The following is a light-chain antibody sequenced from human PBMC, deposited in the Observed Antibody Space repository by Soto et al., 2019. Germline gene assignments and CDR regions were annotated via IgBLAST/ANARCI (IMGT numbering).Light chain of an antibody. V-gene: IGLV2-14*01. CDR2: DVS. Sequence: QSALTQPASVSGSPGQSITISCTGTSSDVGGYNYVSWYQQHPGKAPKLMIYDVSNRPSGVSNRFSGSKSGNTASLTIAGLQAEDEADYSCSSYTSSSTLENVFGTGTQLTVL. CDR1: SSDVGGYNY. CDR3: SSYTSSSTLENV. J-gene: IGLJ1*01.